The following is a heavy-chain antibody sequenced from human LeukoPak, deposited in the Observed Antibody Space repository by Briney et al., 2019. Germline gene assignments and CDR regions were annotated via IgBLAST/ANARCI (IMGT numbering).Heavy chain of an antibody. J-gene: IGHJ3*02. Sequence: PGGSLRLSCAASGFTFSSYWMSWVRQAPGKGLEWVANIKQDGSEKYYVDSVKGRFTISRDNAKNSLYLQMNSLRAEDTAVYYCARAKILWLGEFGAFDIWGQGTMVTVSS. CDR2: IKQDGSEK. V-gene: IGHV3-7*01. CDR3: ARAKILWLGEFGAFDI. D-gene: IGHD3-10*01. CDR1: GFTFSSYW.